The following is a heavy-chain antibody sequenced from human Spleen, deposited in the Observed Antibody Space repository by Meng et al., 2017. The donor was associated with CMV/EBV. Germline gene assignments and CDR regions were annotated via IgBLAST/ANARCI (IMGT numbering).Heavy chain of an antibody. D-gene: IGHD1-26*01. CDR2: IRYDGSNK. V-gene: IGHV3-30*02. CDR3: GSGSYSSRGAFDI. CDR1: GFTFSSYG. J-gene: IGHJ3*02. Sequence: GGSLRLSCAASGFTFSSYGMHWVRQAPGKGLEWVAFIRYDGSNKYYADSVKGRFTISRDNSKNTLYLQMNSLRAEDTAVYYCGSGSYSSRGAFDIWGQGTMVTVSS.